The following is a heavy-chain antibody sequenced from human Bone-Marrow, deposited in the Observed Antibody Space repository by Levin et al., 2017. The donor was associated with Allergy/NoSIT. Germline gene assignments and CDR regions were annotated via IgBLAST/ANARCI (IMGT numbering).Heavy chain of an antibody. D-gene: IGHD2-21*01. CDR3: ETGTYLIDY. J-gene: IGHJ4*02. Sequence: GESLKISCAASGFPFNSYNINWVRQAPGKGLEWISHITADSRTIHYADSVKGRFTVSRDNAKTSLFLQLNSLRDEETAVYYCETGTYLIDYWGQGILVTVSS. CDR1: GFPFNSYN. CDR2: ITADSRTI. V-gene: IGHV3-48*02.